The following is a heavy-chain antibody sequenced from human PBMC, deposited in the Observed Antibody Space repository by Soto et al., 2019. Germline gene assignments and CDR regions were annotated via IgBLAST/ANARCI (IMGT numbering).Heavy chain of an antibody. CDR1: GLTFSNYA. D-gene: IGHD1-7*01. CDR3: AKNQERELPRVIDF. V-gene: IGHV3-23*01. CDR2: MSGSSSST. Sequence: EVRLLESGGGLVKPGGSLRLSCATSGLTFSNYAMSWVRQSPGGGVEWVSSMSGSSSSTYYADSVRGRFTISRDRANNTLYLQMSSLRAEDTALYYCAKNQERELPRVIDFWGQGTLVTVSS. J-gene: IGHJ4*02.